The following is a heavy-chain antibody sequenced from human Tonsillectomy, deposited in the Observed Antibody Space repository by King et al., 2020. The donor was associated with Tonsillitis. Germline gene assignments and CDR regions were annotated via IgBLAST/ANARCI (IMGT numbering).Heavy chain of an antibody. Sequence: QLQESGPGLVKPSETLSLTCTVSSGSISSASYYWGWIRLPPGMGLEWIWSVYYSGSTYYNPSLKSRVTISVDTSKNQCSLKLSSVTAADTAVYYCARIQWLANYYYYYMDVWGKGTTVTVSS. D-gene: IGHD6-19*01. CDR3: ARIQWLANYYYYYMDV. J-gene: IGHJ6*03. V-gene: IGHV4-39*01. CDR2: VYYSGST. CDR1: SGSISSASYY.